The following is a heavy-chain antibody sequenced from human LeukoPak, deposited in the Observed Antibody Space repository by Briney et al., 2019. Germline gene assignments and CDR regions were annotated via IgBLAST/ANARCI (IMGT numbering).Heavy chain of an antibody. CDR3: ARVRPKQWLSAFDY. D-gene: IGHD6-19*01. V-gene: IGHV1-18*01. J-gene: IGHJ4*02. CDR1: GYTFTSYG. CDR2: ISAYNGNT. Sequence: ASVKVSCKASGYTFTSYGISWVRQAPGQGLEWMGWISAYNGNTNYAQKLQGRVTMTTDTSTSTAYMELRSLRSDDTAVYYCARVRPKQWLSAFDYWGQGTLVTVSS.